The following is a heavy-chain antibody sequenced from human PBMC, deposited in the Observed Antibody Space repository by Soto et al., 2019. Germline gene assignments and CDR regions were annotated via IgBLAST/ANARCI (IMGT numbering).Heavy chain of an antibody. D-gene: IGHD3-22*01. J-gene: IGHJ2*01. V-gene: IGHV3-30*18. Sequence: QVQLAESGGGVVQPGRSLRLSCVASGFTFTTYSIHWLRQAPGKGLEWVSVVSWAGKVKYYADSVKGRFTASRDNFKNTAFLEMNSLTTEDTSVYYCAKEDIYDNWYFDFWGRGTRVTVSS. CDR2: VSWAGKVK. CDR3: AKEDIYDNWYFDF. CDR1: GFTFTTYS.